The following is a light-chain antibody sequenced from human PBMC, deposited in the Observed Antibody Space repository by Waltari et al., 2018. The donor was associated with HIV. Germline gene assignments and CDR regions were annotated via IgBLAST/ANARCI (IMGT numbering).Light chain of an antibody. Sequence: EIVLTQSPGTLSLSPGERATLSCRASQSVSSSYLAWYQQKPGQAPRLLIYGASSRATGIPDRFSGSVSGTDFTLTISRLEPEDFAVYYCQQYGSSPRKFGQGTKVEIK. CDR3: QQYGSSPRK. J-gene: IGKJ1*01. V-gene: IGKV3-20*01. CDR1: QSVSSSY. CDR2: GAS.